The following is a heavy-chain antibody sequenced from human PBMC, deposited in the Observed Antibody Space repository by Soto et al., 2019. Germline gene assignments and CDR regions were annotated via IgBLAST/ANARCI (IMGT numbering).Heavy chain of an antibody. J-gene: IGHJ4*02. CDR3: ARAPDVLSGGSCCILDY. CDR1: GGSISSYY. CDR2: IYYSGST. D-gene: IGHD2-15*01. Sequence: SETLSLTCTVSGGSISSYYWIWIRQPPGKGLEWIGYIYYSGSTNYNPSLKSRVTISVDTSKNQFSLKLSSVTAADTAVYYCARAPDVLSGGSCCILDYWVQGTLVTVSS. V-gene: IGHV4-59*01.